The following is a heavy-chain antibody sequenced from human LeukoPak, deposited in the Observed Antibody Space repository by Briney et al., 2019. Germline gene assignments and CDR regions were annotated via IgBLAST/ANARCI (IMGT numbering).Heavy chain of an antibody. J-gene: IGHJ4*02. V-gene: IGHV3-23*01. Sequence: GGSLRFSCAASGFTFSSYAMSWVRQAPGKGLEWVSAITGSGGSTYYGDSVKGRFTISRDNSKNTLYLQMNSLRAEDTAIYYCVVVTSDYWGQGTLVTVS. CDR1: GFTFSSYA. CDR3: VVVTSDY. D-gene: IGHD3-22*01. CDR2: ITGSGGST.